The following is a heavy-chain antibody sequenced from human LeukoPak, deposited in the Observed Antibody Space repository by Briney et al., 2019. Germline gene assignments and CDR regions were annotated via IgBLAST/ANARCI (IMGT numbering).Heavy chain of an antibody. J-gene: IGHJ4*02. CDR1: GGSISSSNW. Sequence: TSSETLSLTCAVSGGSISSSNWWSWVRQPPGKGLEWIGEIYHSGSTNYNPSLKSRVTISVDKSKNQFSLKLSSVTAADTAVYYCASFSSSWYSMRLPFDYWGQGTLVTVSS. D-gene: IGHD6-13*01. CDR2: IYHSGST. CDR3: ASFSSSWYSMRLPFDY. V-gene: IGHV4-4*02.